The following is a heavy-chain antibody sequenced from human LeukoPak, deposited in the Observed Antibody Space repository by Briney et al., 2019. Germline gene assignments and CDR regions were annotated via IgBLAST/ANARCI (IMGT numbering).Heavy chain of an antibody. Sequence: GGSLRLSCAASGFTFDDYAMHWVRQAPGKGLEWVSLISWDGGSTYYADSVKGRFTISRDNSKNSLYLQMNSLRAEDTALYYCAKASMGYCSSTSCYEAYYGMDVRGKGTTVTVSS. D-gene: IGHD2-2*01. V-gene: IGHV3-43D*04. CDR2: ISWDGGST. CDR1: GFTFDDYA. J-gene: IGHJ6*04. CDR3: AKASMGYCSSTSCYEAYYGMDV.